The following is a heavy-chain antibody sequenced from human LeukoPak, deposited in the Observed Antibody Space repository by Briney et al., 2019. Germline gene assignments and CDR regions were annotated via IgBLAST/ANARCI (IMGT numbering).Heavy chain of an antibody. D-gene: IGHD3-22*01. CDR3: ARGGEWYYDSSTYRLFDY. Sequence: GASVNVSCKASGYTFTRYYMHWVRQAPGQGLAGMGWLNLNSAATSYTQKFQGRVTMTRDTSISTAYMELSTLTSDDTAVYYCARGGEWYYDSSTYRLFDYWGQGTLVTVSS. V-gene: IGHV1-2*02. J-gene: IGHJ4*02. CDR2: LNLNSAAT. CDR1: GYTFTRYY.